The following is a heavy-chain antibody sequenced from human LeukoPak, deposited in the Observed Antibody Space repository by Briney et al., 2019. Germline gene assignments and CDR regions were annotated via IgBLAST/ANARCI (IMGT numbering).Heavy chain of an antibody. D-gene: IGHD1-14*01. Sequence: QSGGSLRLSCAASGFTFSSYTMSWVRQAPGKGLEWVSAISGSGGSTYYADSVKGRFTISRDNSKNTLYLQMNSLRAEDTAVYYCAKRQGIESEAFDIWGQGTMVTVSS. CDR2: ISGSGGST. J-gene: IGHJ3*02. V-gene: IGHV3-23*01. CDR3: AKRQGIESEAFDI. CDR1: GFTFSSYT.